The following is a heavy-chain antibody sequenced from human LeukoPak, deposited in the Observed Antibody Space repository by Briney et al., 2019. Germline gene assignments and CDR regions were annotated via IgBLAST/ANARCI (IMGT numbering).Heavy chain of an antibody. CDR2: ISYDGSNK. Sequence: GGSLRLSCAASGFTFSSYGMHWVRQAPGKGLEWVAVISYDGSNKYYADSVKGRFTISRDNSKNTLYLQMNSLRAEDTAVYYCAKDEHSSGRGAFDYWGQGTLVTVSS. CDR1: GFTFSSYG. J-gene: IGHJ4*02. V-gene: IGHV3-30*18. CDR3: AKDEHSSGRGAFDY. D-gene: IGHD6-6*01.